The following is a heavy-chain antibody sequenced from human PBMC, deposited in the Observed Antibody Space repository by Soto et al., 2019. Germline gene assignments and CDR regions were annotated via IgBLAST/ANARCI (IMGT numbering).Heavy chain of an antibody. V-gene: IGHV1-18*04. Sequence: QVQLAQSGAEVKKPGASITVSCKASGYSFSTNGVSWVRQAPGQGLEWMGWISANTGDTLYAEKCEDRITLTADTPTTSAYMELRSLRPDDTATYFCATDKGDFTFGPWGQGTLITVSS. CDR3: ATDKGDFTFGP. D-gene: IGHD3-3*01. J-gene: IGHJ5*02. CDR1: GYSFSTNG. CDR2: ISANTGDT.